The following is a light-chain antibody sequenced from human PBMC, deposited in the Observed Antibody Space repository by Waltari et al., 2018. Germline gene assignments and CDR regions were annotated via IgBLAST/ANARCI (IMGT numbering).Light chain of an antibody. V-gene: IGKV3-15*01. Sequence: VVLTQSPATLSVSPGESAIISCRVSQSVSSNLAWYQQKPGQAPRLLIYDASTRATSIPAKFRGSGSGTEFTLTINSLQSEDSATYYCQQYNRWPPITFGQGTRLEIK. J-gene: IGKJ5*01. CDR2: DAS. CDR1: QSVSSN. CDR3: QQYNRWPPIT.